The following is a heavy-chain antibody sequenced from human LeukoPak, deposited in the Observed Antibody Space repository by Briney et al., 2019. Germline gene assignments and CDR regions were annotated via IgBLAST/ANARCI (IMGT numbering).Heavy chain of an antibody. CDR3: AKDLEYYYDSSGYYYSGFDY. CDR2: ISGSGGST. J-gene: IGHJ4*02. D-gene: IGHD3-22*01. V-gene: IGHV3-23*01. Sequence: GGSLRLSCAASGFTFSSYAMSWVRQAPGKGLEWVSAISGSGGSTYYADSVKGRFTISRDNSKNTLYLQMNSLRAEDTAVYYCAKDLEYYYDSSGYYYSGFDYWGQGTLVTVSS. CDR1: GFTFSSYA.